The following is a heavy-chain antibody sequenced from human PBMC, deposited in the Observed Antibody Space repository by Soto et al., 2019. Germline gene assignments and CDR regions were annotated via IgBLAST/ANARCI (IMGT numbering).Heavy chain of an antibody. D-gene: IGHD3-22*01. J-gene: IGHJ4*02. CDR3: AKVSGYSIDY. CDR1: GFTFSSYA. CDR2: ISGRGGST. Sequence: VGSLRLSCAASGFTFSSYAMSWVRQAPGKGLEWVSAISGRGGSTYYADSVKGRFTISRDNSKNTLYLQMNSLRGEDTAVYYCAKVSGYSIDYWGQGTLVTVSS. V-gene: IGHV3-23*01.